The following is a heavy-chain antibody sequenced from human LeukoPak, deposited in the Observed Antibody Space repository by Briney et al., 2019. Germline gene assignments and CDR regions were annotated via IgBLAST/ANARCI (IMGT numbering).Heavy chain of an antibody. CDR3: AKDIGAAAGSY. V-gene: IGHV3-30-3*01. Sequence: GGSLRLSCAASGFTFSSYTIHWVRQAPGKGLEWVALISYDGSSKYYADSVKGRFTISRDNSKNTLYLQMNSLRAEDTAVYYCAKDIGAAAGSYWGQGTLVTVSS. D-gene: IGHD6-13*01. CDR2: ISYDGSSK. CDR1: GFTFSSYT. J-gene: IGHJ4*02.